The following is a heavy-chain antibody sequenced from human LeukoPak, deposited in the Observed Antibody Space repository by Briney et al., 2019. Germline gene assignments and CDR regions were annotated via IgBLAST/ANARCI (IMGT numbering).Heavy chain of an antibody. CDR3: ARGGRDWFDP. J-gene: IGHJ5*02. Sequence: SETLSLTCTVSGGSVSSNYWSWIRQPPGKGLEWIGYIYYSGSTNYNPSLKSRVTISLDTSKNQFSLKLSSVTAADTAVYYCARGGRDWFDPWGQGTLVTVSS. CDR2: IYYSGST. CDR1: GGSVSSNY. D-gene: IGHD1-26*01. V-gene: IGHV4-59*08.